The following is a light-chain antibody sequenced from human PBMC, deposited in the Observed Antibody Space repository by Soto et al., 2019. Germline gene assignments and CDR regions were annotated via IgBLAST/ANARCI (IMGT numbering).Light chain of an antibody. J-gene: IGLJ7*01. CDR2: VNTDGSH. Sequence: QPVLTQSPSASASLGASVKLTCTLSSGHSTYGIAWHQQHPERGPRYLMKVNTDGSHIKGDGIPDRFSGSISGAERYLTISSLQSEDEADYYCQTWATGIFVFGGGTQLTVL. CDR3: QTWATGIFV. V-gene: IGLV4-69*01. CDR1: SGHSTYG.